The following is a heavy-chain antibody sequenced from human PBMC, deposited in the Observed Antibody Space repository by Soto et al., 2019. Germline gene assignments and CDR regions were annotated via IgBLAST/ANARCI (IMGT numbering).Heavy chain of an antibody. Sequence: EVQLVESGGGLVQPGGSLRLSCAASGFTFSSYWMSWVRQAPGKGLEWVANIKQGGSEKYYVDSVKGRFTISRDNTRNSLYLQMNSRRAEDTAVYYCARETGVGRVEADYWGQGTLVTVSS. V-gene: IGHV3-7*01. CDR1: GFTFSSYW. CDR2: IKQGGSEK. CDR3: ARETGVGRVEADY. D-gene: IGHD1-26*01. J-gene: IGHJ4*02.